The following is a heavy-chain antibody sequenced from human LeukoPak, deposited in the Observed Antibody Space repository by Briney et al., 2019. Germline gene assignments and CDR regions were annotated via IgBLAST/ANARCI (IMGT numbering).Heavy chain of an antibody. J-gene: IGHJ5*02. CDR1: GGTLGSYA. CDR3: ARGPLVRLPSSFDP. Sequence: ASVKVSCKASGGTLGSYAVSWVRQATGQGLEWMGWMNPNSGNTGSAQRFQGRITMTRDTSISTAYMELSSLRSEDTAVYYCARGPLVRLPSSFDPWGQGTLVTVSS. V-gene: IGHV1-8*01. CDR2: MNPNSGNT. D-gene: IGHD3-16*02.